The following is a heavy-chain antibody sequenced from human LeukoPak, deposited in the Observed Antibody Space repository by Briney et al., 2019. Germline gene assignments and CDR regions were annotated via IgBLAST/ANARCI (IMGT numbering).Heavy chain of an antibody. V-gene: IGHV4-61*02. CDR3: ARDGVVYGQVA. D-gene: IGHD3-10*01. J-gene: IGHJ4*02. CDR2: IYTTGGT. CDR1: GGSISVGSYY. Sequence: SETLSLTCTVSGGSISVGSYYWSWIRQPAGKGLEWIGRIYTTGGTNYNPSLKSRVTISVDSSKNQFSLKLSSVTAADTAVYYYARDGVVYGQVAWGQGTLVTVSS.